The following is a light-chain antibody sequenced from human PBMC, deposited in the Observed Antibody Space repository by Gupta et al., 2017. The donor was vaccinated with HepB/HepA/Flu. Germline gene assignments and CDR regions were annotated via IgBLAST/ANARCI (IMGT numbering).Light chain of an antibody. CDR1: QSISNF. J-gene: IGKJ1*01. CDR3: QQSYGTPRT. CDR2: AAS. Sequence: DIQMTQSPSSLSASVGDRVTIACRASQSISNFLNWYQQKPGKAPNLLIYAASSLQSGVPSRVSGSGSGTDFTLTISSLQPEDFATYYCQQSYGTPRTFGQGTRVEIK. V-gene: IGKV1-39*01.